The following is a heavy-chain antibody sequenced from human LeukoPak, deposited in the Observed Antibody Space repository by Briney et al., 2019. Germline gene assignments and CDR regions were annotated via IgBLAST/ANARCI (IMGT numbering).Heavy chain of an antibody. J-gene: IGHJ4*02. CDR3: ARDFAWFGELSEYYFDY. CDR1: GFTFSSYA. CDR2: ISSSSSYI. D-gene: IGHD3-10*01. V-gene: IGHV3-21*01. Sequence: PGGSLGLSCAASGFTFSSYAMSWVRQAPGKGLEWVSSISSSSSYIYYADSVKGRFTISRDNAKNSLYLQMNSLRAEDTAVYYCARDFAWFGELSEYYFDYWGQGTLVTVSS.